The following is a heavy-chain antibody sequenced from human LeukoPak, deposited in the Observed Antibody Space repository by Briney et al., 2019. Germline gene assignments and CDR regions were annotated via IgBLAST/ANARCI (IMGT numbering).Heavy chain of an antibody. J-gene: IGHJ4*02. CDR3: ARSYSNYQCDY. CDR1: GGSISSYY. D-gene: IGHD4-11*01. Sequence: SETLSLTCTVSGGSISSYYWSWIRQPPGKGLEWIGYIYYSGSTNYNPSLKSRVTISVDTSKNQFSLKLSSVTAAGTAVYYCARSYSNYQCDYWGQGTLVTVSS. CDR2: IYYSGST. V-gene: IGHV4-59*12.